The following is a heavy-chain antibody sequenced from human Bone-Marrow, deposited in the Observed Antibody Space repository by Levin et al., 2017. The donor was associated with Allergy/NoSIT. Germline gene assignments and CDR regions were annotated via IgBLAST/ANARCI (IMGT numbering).Heavy chain of an antibody. D-gene: IGHD2-15*01. V-gene: IGHV3-15*01. CDR3: ATGDCSGGSCHFFDY. Sequence: GESLKISCAASGFTFSDVWMHWVRQAPGKGLEWVGRIKRKSDGETTDYAAPVKGRFTISRDDSKNTLYLQMNNLKTEDAAVYYCATGDCSGGSCHFFDYWGQGTLVTVSS. CDR2: IKRKSDGETT. CDR1: GFTFSDVW. J-gene: IGHJ4*02.